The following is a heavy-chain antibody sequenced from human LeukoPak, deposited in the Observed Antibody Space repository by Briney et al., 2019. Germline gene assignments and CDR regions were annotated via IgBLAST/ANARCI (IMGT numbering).Heavy chain of an antibody. J-gene: IGHJ3*02. CDR3: ARHDQMYYDFWSGYSHRAFDI. V-gene: IGHV4-59*08. Sequence: SETLSLTCTVSGGSISSYYWSWIRQPPGKGLEWIGYIYYSGSTNYNPSLKSRVTISVDTSKNQFSLKLSSVTAADTAVYYCARHDQMYYDFWSGYSHRAFDIWGQGTMVTVSS. D-gene: IGHD3-3*01. CDR1: GGSISSYY. CDR2: IYYSGST.